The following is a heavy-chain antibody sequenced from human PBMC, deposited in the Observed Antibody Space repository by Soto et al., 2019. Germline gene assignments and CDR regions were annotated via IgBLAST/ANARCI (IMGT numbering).Heavy chain of an antibody. J-gene: IGHJ6*02. Sequence: QVQLQESGPGLVKPSQTLSLTCTVSGGSISSGYDFWTWIRQPPGKGLEWIVYIYYSGSTYYTPSLKTRLTMSVDTSKNQFSPKLSSVTAADTAVYYCARDRAKWKDYYYYGMDVWGQGTTVTVSS. CDR3: ARDRAKWKDYYYYGMDV. CDR2: IYYSGST. CDR1: GGSISSGYDF. D-gene: IGHD1-20*01. V-gene: IGHV4-30-4*01.